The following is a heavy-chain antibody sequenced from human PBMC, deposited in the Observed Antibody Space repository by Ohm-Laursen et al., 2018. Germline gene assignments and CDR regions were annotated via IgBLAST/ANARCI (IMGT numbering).Heavy chain of an antibody. D-gene: IGHD2-2*01. CDR1: GGSISSSY. J-gene: IGHJ5*02. CDR3: ARQEGYCSSTSCYEVWFDP. Sequence: TLSLTCSVSGGSISSSYWSWIRQPPGKGLEWIGYIYSSGGTNYNPSLKSRVTISVDTSKNQFSLKLSSVTAADTAVYYCARQEGYCSSTSCYEVWFDPWGQGTLVTVSS. V-gene: IGHV4-59*08. CDR2: IYSSGGT.